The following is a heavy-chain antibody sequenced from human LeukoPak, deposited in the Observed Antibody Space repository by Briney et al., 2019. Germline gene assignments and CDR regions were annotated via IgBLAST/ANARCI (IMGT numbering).Heavy chain of an antibody. CDR3: AREYCSSTSCYIHTFGC. D-gene: IGHD2-2*02. Sequence: SVKVSCKASGGTFSSYAISWVRQAPGQGLEWMGGIIPIFGTANYAQKFQGRVTITTDESTSTAYMELSSLRSEDTAVYYWAREYCSSTSCYIHTFGCWGQGTLVTVSS. V-gene: IGHV1-69*05. CDR2: IIPIFGTA. CDR1: GGTFSSYA. J-gene: IGHJ4*02.